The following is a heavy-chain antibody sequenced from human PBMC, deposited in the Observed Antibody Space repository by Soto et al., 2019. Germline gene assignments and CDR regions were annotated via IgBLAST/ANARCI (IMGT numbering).Heavy chain of an antibody. CDR3: ARRGAAMVKQ. Sequence: QVQLQQWGAGLLKPSETLSLTCAVYGGSFSGYYWSWIRQPPGKGLEWIGEINHSGSTNYNPPLKSRVTISVDTSKNQFSLKLSSVTAADTAVYYCARRGAAMVKQWGQGTLVTVSS. J-gene: IGHJ4*02. V-gene: IGHV4-34*01. D-gene: IGHD5-18*01. CDR1: GGSFSGYY. CDR2: INHSGST.